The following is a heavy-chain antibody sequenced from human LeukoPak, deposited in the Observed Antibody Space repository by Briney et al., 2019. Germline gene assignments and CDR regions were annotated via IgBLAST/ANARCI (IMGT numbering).Heavy chain of an antibody. J-gene: IGHJ6*03. CDR1: GGSISSGSYY. Sequence: SETLSLTCTVSGGSISSGSYYWSWIRQPAGKGLEWIGRIYTSGSTNYNPSLKSRVAISLDTSKNHFSLKLSSVTAADTAVCYCARTPGGMDVWGKGTTVTISS. CDR2: IYTSGST. D-gene: IGHD3-16*01. CDR3: ARTPGGMDV. V-gene: IGHV4-61*02.